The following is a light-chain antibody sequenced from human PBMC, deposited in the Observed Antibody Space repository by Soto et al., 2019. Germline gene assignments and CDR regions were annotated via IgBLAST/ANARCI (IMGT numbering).Light chain of an antibody. CDR3: QKYNSAHQT. J-gene: IGKJ1*01. CDR1: QGISNY. Sequence: DIQMTQSPSSLSASVGDRVTITCRASQGISNYLAWYEHKPGKVPKLLIYAASTLQSWVPFRFSGSGSGTDFTLTISSLQPEDVATYYCQKYNSAHQTFGQGTKVEIK. V-gene: IGKV1-27*01. CDR2: AAS.